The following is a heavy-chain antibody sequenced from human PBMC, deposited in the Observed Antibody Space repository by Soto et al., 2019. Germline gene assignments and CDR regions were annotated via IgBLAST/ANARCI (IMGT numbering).Heavy chain of an antibody. D-gene: IGHD3-16*02. CDR1: GFTFGDYA. Sequence: PGGSLRLSCIVSGFTFGDYAMSWFRQAPGKGLEWVGFIRTRPYGGTTEYAASVKGRFSISRDDSESIAYLQMNSLKIEDTALYYCTRGVLMTTLGGVIAKKFDCRGQGTLVTVSS. CDR3: TRGVLMTTLGGVIAKKFDC. J-gene: IGHJ4*02. V-gene: IGHV3-49*03. CDR2: IRTRPYGGTT.